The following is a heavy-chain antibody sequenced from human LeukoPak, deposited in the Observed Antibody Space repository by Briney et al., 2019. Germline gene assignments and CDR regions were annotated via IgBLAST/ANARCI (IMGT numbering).Heavy chain of an antibody. CDR1: GGSISSYY. J-gene: IGHJ4*02. CDR3: ARAWCGDCYGDLYFLFDY. V-gene: IGHV4-59*01. Sequence: NTSETLSLTCTVSGGSISSYYWSWIRQPPGKGLEWIGYIYYSGSTNYNPSLKSRVTISVDTSKNQFSLKLSSVTAADTAVYYCARAWCGDCYGDLYFLFDYWGQGTLVTVSS. CDR2: IYYSGST. D-gene: IGHD2-21*02.